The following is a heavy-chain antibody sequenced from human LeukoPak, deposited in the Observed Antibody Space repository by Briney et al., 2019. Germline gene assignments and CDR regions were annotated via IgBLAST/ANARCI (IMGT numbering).Heavy chain of an antibody. V-gene: IGHV5-51*01. J-gene: IGHJ4*02. CDR3: ASGRKYSSRVFDY. Sequence: GDSLKISCKGSGYSFTSHWIGWVRQMPGKGLEWMGIIYPGDSDTRYSPSFQGQVTISADKSISTAYLQWSSLKASDTAMYYCASGRKYSSRVFDYWGQGTLVTVSS. D-gene: IGHD6-13*01. CDR2: IYPGDSDT. CDR1: GYSFTSHW.